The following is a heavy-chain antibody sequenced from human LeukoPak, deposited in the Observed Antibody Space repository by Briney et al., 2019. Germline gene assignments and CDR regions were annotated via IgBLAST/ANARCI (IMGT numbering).Heavy chain of an antibody. V-gene: IGHV3-30-3*02. CDR3: AKERNEAFDN. Sequence: GGSLRLSCAASGFPFSNYAIHWVRQAPGRGLEWLAVISYDGVNKYYADYVKGRFTLSRDNSRNTVFLQMNGLRPEDTAVYSCAKERNEAFDNWGQGTLVTVSS. J-gene: IGHJ4*02. D-gene: IGHD1-1*01. CDR2: ISYDGVNK. CDR1: GFPFSNYA.